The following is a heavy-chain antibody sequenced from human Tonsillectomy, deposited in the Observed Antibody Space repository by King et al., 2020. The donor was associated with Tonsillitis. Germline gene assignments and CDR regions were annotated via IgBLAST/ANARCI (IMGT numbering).Heavy chain of an antibody. J-gene: IGHJ6*02. CDR1: GFTFSTYS. Sequence: VQLVESGGGLVKPGGSLRLSCAASGFTFSTYSMNWVRQAPGKGLEWVSSISSGSTYIYYADSVKGRFTISRDNAKNSLYLQMNSLRAEDTAVYYCAKQVDIANTFYGMDVWGQGTTVTVSS. D-gene: IGHD5-12*01. CDR3: AKQVDIANTFYGMDV. V-gene: IGHV3-21*01. CDR2: ISSGSTYI.